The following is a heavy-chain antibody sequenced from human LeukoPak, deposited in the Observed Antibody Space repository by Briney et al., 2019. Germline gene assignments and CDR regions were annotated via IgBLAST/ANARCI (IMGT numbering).Heavy chain of an antibody. CDR1: GGSISSYY. D-gene: IGHD2-2*01. J-gene: IGHJ3*02. CDR3: ARHVSSASRAFDI. CDR2: IYYSGST. V-gene: IGHV4-59*01. Sequence: SETLSLNCTVSGGSISSYYWNWIRQPTGKGLEWIGYIYYSGSTNYNASLKRRVNISVDTSKTHFSLNLSSVTAADTAVYYCARHVSSASRAFDIWGQGTLVTVSS.